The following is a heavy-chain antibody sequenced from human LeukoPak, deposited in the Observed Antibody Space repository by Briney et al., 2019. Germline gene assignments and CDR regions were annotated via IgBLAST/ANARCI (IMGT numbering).Heavy chain of an antibody. CDR1: GGSISSYY. V-gene: IGHV4-59*01. D-gene: IGHD3-10*01. J-gene: IGHJ4*02. Sequence: SETLSLTCTVSGGSISSYYWSWVRQPPGKGLEWIGYIYYSGSTNYNPSLKSRVTISVDTSKNQFSLKLSSVTAADTAVYYCARVSYGPGSYYAYWGQGTLVTVSS. CDR2: IYYSGST. CDR3: ARVSYGPGSYYAY.